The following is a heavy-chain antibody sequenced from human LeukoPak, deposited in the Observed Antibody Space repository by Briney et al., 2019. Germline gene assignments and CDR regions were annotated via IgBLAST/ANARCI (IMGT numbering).Heavy chain of an antibody. V-gene: IGHV1-46*01. CDR3: ARVPYGDYVSNWFDP. Sequence: ASVKVSCKASGYTFTSYYMHWVRQAPGQGLEWMGIINPSGGSTSYAQKFQGRVTMTRDTSTSTVYMELSGLRSEDTAVYYCARVPYGDYVSNWFDPWGQGTLVTVSS. CDR1: GYTFTSYY. D-gene: IGHD4-17*01. J-gene: IGHJ5*02. CDR2: INPSGGST.